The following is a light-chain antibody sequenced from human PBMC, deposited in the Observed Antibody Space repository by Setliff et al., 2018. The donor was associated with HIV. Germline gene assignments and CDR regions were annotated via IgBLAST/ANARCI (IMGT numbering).Light chain of an antibody. CDR3: AAWDDNLSVGV. J-gene: IGLJ1*01. V-gene: IGLV1-47*01. CDR2: TNN. CDR1: ISNIGSNF. Sequence: QSVLTQPPSASGTPGQRVTISCSGSISNIGSNFVYWYQQLPGTAPKLLIYTNNQRPTGVPVRFSGSKSGASASLAIRGRRSEDGADYYCAAWDDNLSVGVFGTGTKVTV.